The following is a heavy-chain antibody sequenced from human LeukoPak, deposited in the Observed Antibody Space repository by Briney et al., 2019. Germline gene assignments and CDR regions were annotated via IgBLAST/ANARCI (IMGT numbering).Heavy chain of an antibody. Sequence: PSETLSLTCTVSGGSISSYYWSRIRQPPGKGLEWIGYIYYSGSTNYNPSLKSRVTISVDTSKNQFSLKLSSVTAADTAVYYCARGIAAAGSILGYWGQGTLVTVSS. J-gene: IGHJ4*02. V-gene: IGHV4-59*01. CDR3: ARGIAAAGSILGY. CDR1: GGSISSYY. CDR2: IYYSGST. D-gene: IGHD6-13*01.